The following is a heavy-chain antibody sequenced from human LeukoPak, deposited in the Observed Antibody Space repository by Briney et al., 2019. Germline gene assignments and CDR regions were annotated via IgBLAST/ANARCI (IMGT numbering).Heavy chain of an antibody. Sequence: PSETLSLTCTVSGGSISSYYWSWIRQPPGKGLEWIGYIYYSGSTNYNPSLKSRVTISVDTSKNQFSLKLSSVTAADTAVYYCAGASRPTSSSSHYYGMDVWGQGTTVTVSS. CDR2: IYYSGST. D-gene: IGHD6-6*01. V-gene: IGHV4-59*01. CDR3: AGASRPTSSSSHYYGMDV. CDR1: GGSISSYY. J-gene: IGHJ6*02.